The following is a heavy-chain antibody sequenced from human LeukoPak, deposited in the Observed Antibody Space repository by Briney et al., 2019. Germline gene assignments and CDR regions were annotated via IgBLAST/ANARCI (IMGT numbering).Heavy chain of an antibody. V-gene: IGHV4-59*01. CDR3: ARAAYCGGDCYYYFDY. Sequence: SETLSLTCTVSGGSISSYYWHWIRQPPGKGLEWIGYLYYSGNTYYNPSLKSRVTVSVDTSKNQFSLKLSSVTAADTAVYFCARAAYCGGDCYYYFDYWGQGTLVTVSS. CDR2: LYYSGNT. D-gene: IGHD2-21*02. CDR1: GGSISSYY. J-gene: IGHJ4*02.